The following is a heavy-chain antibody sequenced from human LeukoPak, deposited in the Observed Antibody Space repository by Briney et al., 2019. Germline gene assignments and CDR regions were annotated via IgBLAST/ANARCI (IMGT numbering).Heavy chain of an antibody. Sequence: KASETLSLTCAVYGGSFSGYYWSWIRQPPGKGLEWIGEIYHSGSTNYNPSLKSRVTISVDASKNQFSLKLISVTTADTAVYYCATPARHPYMDVWGKGTPVTVSS. CDR3: ATPARHPYMDV. CDR1: GGSFSGYY. J-gene: IGHJ6*03. CDR2: IYHSGST. V-gene: IGHV4-34*01. D-gene: IGHD6-25*01.